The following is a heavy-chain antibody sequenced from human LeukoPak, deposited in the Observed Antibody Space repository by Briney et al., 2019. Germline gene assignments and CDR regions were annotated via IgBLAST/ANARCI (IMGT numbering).Heavy chain of an antibody. D-gene: IGHD5-18*01. CDR1: GFTFSSYS. J-gene: IGHJ4*02. CDR3: AASTKHPAMVDY. V-gene: IGHV3-21*01. CDR2: IGSSSSYI. Sequence: GGSLRLSCAASGFTFSSYSMNWVPQAPGKGLEWVSSIGSSSSYIYYADSVKGRFTISRDNAKNSLHLQMSSLRAEDTAVYYCAASTKHPAMVDYWGQGTLVTVSS.